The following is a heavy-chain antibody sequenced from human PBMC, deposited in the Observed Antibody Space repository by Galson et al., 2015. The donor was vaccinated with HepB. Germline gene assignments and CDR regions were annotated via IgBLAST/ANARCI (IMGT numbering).Heavy chain of an antibody. V-gene: IGHV3-33*01. CDR1: GFSFSYYG. CDR2: IHYDGGNK. Sequence: SLRLSCAVSGFSFSYYGMHWVRQAPGKGLEWVAVIHYDGGNKNYADSVKGRLTISRDNSRNTLYLQMNSLRAEGTAVYYCARDPGQFDYVWGSYFDYWGQGNLVTVSP. CDR3: ARDPGQFDYVWGSYFDY. D-gene: IGHD3-16*01. J-gene: IGHJ4*02.